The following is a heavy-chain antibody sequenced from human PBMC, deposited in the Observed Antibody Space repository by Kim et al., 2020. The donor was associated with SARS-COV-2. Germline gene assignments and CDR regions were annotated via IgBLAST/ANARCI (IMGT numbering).Heavy chain of an antibody. CDR1: GDSFSGNY. Sequence: SETLSLTCAVYGDSFSGNYWSWIRQPPGKGLEWIGEINHSGSTNYNPSLKSRVTISVDTSKNQFSLNLSSVTAADTAVYYCATGPYYGSGSYFGYWGQGTLVTVSS. CDR3: ATGPYYGSGSYFGY. D-gene: IGHD3-10*01. CDR2: INHSGST. J-gene: IGHJ4*02. V-gene: IGHV4-34*01.